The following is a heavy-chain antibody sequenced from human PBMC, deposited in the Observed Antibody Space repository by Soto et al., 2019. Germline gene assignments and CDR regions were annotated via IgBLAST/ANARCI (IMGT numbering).Heavy chain of an antibody. V-gene: IGHV1-2*04. CDR1: GYTFTGYY. Sequence: ASVKVSCKASGYTFTGYYMHWVRQAPGQGLEWMGWINPNSGGTNYAQKFQGWVTMTRDTSISTAYMELSRLRSDDTAVYYCARDSVTGTNSWFDPWGQGTLVTVSS. J-gene: IGHJ5*02. CDR3: ARDSVTGTNSWFDP. D-gene: IGHD1-7*01. CDR2: INPNSGGT.